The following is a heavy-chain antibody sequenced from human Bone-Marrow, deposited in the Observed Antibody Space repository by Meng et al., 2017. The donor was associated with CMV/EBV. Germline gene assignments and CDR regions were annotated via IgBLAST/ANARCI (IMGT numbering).Heavy chain of an antibody. J-gene: IGHJ2*01. V-gene: IGHV3-23*03. CDR1: GFSFTSFG. CDR3: ARGGPYVKEGLGEWYLDL. Sequence: GESLKISCAAPGFSFTSFGMNWVRQIPGKGLQWIANTYDGVRDSRYADSVKGRFTISRDNTKYMLYLQMNSLRVEDTAIYYCARGGPYVKEGLGEWYLDLWGRGTLVTVSS. D-gene: IGHD1-26*01. CDR2: TYDGVRDS.